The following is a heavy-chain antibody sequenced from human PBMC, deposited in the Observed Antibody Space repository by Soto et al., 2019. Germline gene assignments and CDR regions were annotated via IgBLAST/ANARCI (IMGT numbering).Heavy chain of an antibody. J-gene: IGHJ4*02. CDR3: ARDVDADFRTDFDY. D-gene: IGHD4-17*01. Sequence: GGSLRLSCAASGFTFSDYYLHWIRPAPGKGLEWISYISGNGEVIQYAASARGRFTISRDNAENSVYLEMESLRDEDTALYYCARDVDADFRTDFDYWGRGTLVTVSS. CDR2: ISGNGEVI. V-gene: IGHV3-11*01. CDR1: GFTFSDYY.